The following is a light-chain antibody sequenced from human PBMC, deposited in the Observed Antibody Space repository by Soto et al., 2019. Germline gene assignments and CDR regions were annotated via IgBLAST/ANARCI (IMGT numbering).Light chain of an antibody. V-gene: IGKV1-5*01. Sequence: DIQKTQSPSTLSASVGDRVTITCRANQSISTWLAWYQQKPGKAPKLLIYDASSLESGVPSRFSGGGSGTEFALTISSLQPDDFATYYCQQYSSHSPYTFGQGTNLEI. CDR3: QQYSSHSPYT. J-gene: IGKJ2*01. CDR1: QSISTW. CDR2: DAS.